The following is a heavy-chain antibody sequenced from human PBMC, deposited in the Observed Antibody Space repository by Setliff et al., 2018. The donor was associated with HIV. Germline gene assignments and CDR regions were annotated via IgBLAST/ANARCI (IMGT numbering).Heavy chain of an antibody. D-gene: IGHD3-10*01. J-gene: IGHJ6*03. CDR1: GGSISSGDYY. CDR2: IYYSGNT. Sequence: KPSETLSLTCTVSGGSISSGDYYWTWIRQPPGKGLEWIGYIYYSGNTYSNPSLKSRITISIDTSKNQFFLRLNSVTAADTAVYYCARDLYYGSGSYRDYYYYMDVWGKGTTVTVSS. V-gene: IGHV4-31*03. CDR3: ARDLYYGSGSYRDYYYYMDV.